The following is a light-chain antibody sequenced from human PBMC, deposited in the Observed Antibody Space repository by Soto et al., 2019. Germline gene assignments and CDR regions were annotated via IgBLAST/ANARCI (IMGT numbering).Light chain of an antibody. Sequence: QSFPWPPASACGTPGQRVPISCYGSTSNIRSNIVNWYQQLPGTAPKLLIYSNNQRPSGVPDRFSGSKSGTPASLAISGLQSEDAADYYCAAWDDSLNGYVFGTGTKVTVL. CDR2: SNN. CDR3: AAWDDSLNGYV. V-gene: IGLV1-44*01. J-gene: IGLJ1*01. CDR1: TSNIRSNI.